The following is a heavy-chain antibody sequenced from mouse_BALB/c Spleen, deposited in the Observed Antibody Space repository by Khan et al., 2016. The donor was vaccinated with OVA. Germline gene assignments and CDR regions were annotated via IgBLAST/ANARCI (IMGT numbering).Heavy chain of an antibody. CDR3: SSELGRYYAMDY. J-gene: IGHJ4*01. V-gene: IGHV3-2*02. Sequence: EVQLQESGPGLVKPSQSLSLTCTVTGYSITRDYAWNWIRQFPGNKLEWMGYISNSGSTTDNPSPNSRISITRDTTKNRFVLQLNSVTTEDTSTYYRSSELGRYYAMDYWGQGTSVTVSS. D-gene: IGHD4-1*01. CDR2: ISNSGST. CDR1: GYSITRDYA.